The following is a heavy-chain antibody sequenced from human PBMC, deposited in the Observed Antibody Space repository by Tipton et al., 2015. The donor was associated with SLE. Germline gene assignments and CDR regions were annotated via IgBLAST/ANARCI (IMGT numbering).Heavy chain of an antibody. CDR1: GGSFSGYY. V-gene: IGHV4-34*01. Sequence: LSLTCAVYGGSFSGYYWSWIRQPPGKGLEWIGEINHSGSTNYNPSLKSRVTISVDTSKNQFSLKLSSVTAADTAVYYCARGDFTGATTWFDPWGQGTLVTVSS. CDR2: INHSGST. CDR3: ARGDFTGATTWFDP. D-gene: IGHD1-26*01. J-gene: IGHJ5*02.